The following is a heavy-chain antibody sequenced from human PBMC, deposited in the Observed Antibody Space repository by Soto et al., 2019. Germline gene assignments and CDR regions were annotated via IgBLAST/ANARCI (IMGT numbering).Heavy chain of an antibody. V-gene: IGHV2-26*01. CDR3: ARSPYDLSKYYYDY. CDR2: IFSTDEK. D-gene: IGHD3-22*01. Sequence: SGPTLVNPTETLTLTCTVSGFSLSDPRMSVSWIRQPPGKPLEWLAHIFSTDEKSHSTSLKTRVTISRDTSKSQVVLTMTNMDPVDTATYYCARSPYDLSKYYYDYWGQGFLVTVSS. CDR1: GFSLSDPRMS. J-gene: IGHJ4*02.